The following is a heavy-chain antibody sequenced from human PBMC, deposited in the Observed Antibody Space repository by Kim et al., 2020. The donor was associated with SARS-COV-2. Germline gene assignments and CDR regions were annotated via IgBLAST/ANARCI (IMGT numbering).Heavy chain of an antibody. J-gene: IGHJ4*02. CDR1: GGSFSGYY. Sequence: SETLSLTCAVYGGSFSGYYWSWIRQPPGKGLEWIGEINHSGSTNYNPSLKSRVTISVDTSKNQFSLKLSSVTAADTAVYYCARGPRLRYFDWLLDWGQGTLVTVSS. V-gene: IGHV4-34*01. D-gene: IGHD3-9*01. CDR2: INHSGST. CDR3: ARGPRLRYFDWLLD.